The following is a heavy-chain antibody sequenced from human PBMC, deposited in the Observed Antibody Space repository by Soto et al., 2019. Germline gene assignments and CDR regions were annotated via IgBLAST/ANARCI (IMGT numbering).Heavy chain of an antibody. CDR2: ISYDGSNK. J-gene: IGHJ4*02. V-gene: IGHV3-30*18. CDR1: GFTFSSYG. CDR3: AKDMGYSSGWSFDY. Sequence: GGSLRLSCAASGFTFSSYGMHWVRQAPGKGLEWVAVISYDGSNKYYADSVKGRFTISRDNSKNTLNLQMNSLRAEDTAVYYCAKDMGYSSGWSFDYWGQGT. D-gene: IGHD6-19*01.